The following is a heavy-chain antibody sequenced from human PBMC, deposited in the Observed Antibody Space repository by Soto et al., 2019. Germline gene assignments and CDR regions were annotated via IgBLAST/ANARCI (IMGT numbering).Heavy chain of an antibody. J-gene: IGHJ3*02. CDR3: ARDLYYSSGRYFDHDAFDI. CDR1: GYNFTSYG. D-gene: IGHD6-19*01. Sequence: QVQLVQSGADVKKPGASVKVSCKASGYNFTSYGISWVRQAPGQGLEWMGWISPHNDRTKYARRFQDRVTMTTETPTSTVYMELGSLRSDDTAVYYCARDLYYSSGRYFDHDAFDIGGQGTVVTVSS. CDR2: ISPHNDRT. V-gene: IGHV1-18*01.